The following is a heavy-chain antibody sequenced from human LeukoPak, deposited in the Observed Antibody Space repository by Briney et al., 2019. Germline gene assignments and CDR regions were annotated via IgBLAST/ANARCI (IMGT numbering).Heavy chain of an antibody. CDR2: ISSSSSHI. CDR3: ARDGYCSSTSCYLYYYYYGMDV. D-gene: IGHD2-2*03. Sequence: GGSLRLSCAASGFTFSSYSMNWVRQAPGKGLEWVSSISSSSSHIYYADSVKGRFTISRDNAKNSLYLQMNSLRAEDTAVYYCARDGYCSSTSCYLYYYYYGMDVWGQGTTVTVSS. V-gene: IGHV3-21*01. J-gene: IGHJ6*02. CDR1: GFTFSSYS.